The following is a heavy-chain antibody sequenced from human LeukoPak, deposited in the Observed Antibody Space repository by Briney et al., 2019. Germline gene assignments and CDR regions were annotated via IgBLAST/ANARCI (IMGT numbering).Heavy chain of an antibody. D-gene: IGHD3-22*01. Sequence: SETLSLTCTVSGGSISVYYWSWIRQPPGKGLEWIGYIYYSGSTNYNPSRKSRVTISVDTSKNQFALKLSSVTAADTAVYYCARHSKYYYDSSGSYVGYCQHWGQGTLVSVSS. V-gene: IGHV4-59*08. CDR3: ARHSKYYYDSSGSYVGYCQH. CDR1: GGSISVYY. CDR2: IYYSGST. J-gene: IGHJ1*01.